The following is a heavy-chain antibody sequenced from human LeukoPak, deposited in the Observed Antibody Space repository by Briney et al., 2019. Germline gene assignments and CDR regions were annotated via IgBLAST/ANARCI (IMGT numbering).Heavy chain of an antibody. CDR1: EFSVGSNY. D-gene: IGHD6-19*01. Sequence: PGGALRLSCAASEFSVGSNYMTWVRQAPGKGREGVSLIYSGGSTYYADSGRGRFTISRDNSKNTLYLQVNSLRAEDTAVYYCAKDTRIAVAGFIGTLDYWGQGTLVTVSS. CDR3: AKDTRIAVAGFIGTLDY. J-gene: IGHJ4*02. V-gene: IGHV3-53*01. CDR2: IYSGGST.